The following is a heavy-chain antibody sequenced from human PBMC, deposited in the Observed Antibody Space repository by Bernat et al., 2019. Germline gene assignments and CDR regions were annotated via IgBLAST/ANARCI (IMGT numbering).Heavy chain of an antibody. CDR1: GFTFSSYW. D-gene: IGHD6-19*01. V-gene: IGHV3-7*03. CDR2: IKQDGSEK. CDR3: ARGPIAVADTDY. Sequence: EVQLVESGGGLVQPGGSLRLSCAASGFTFSSYWMSWVRQAPGKGLEWVANIKQDGSEKYYVDSVKGRFTISRDNAKNSLYLQMNRLRTEETAVYYCARGPIAVADTDYWGQGTLVTVSS. J-gene: IGHJ4*02.